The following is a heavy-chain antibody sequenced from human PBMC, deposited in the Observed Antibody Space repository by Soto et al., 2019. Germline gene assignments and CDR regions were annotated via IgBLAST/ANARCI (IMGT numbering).Heavy chain of an antibody. D-gene: IGHD1-26*01. CDR1: GYTFTDSY. CDR3: ARDSGHYYRSDAFDK. CDR2: IDPSGGST. Sequence: ASVKVSCKASGYTFTDSYMHWVRQAPGQGLEWMGIIDPSGGSTSYSQKFQGRVTMTRDTSTSTVYMELNSLRSEDTAVFYCARDSGHYYRSDAFDKWGQGTMVTVSS. V-gene: IGHV1-46*01. J-gene: IGHJ3*02.